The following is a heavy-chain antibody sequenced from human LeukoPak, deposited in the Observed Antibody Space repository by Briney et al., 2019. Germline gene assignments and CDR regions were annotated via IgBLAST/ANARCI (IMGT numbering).Heavy chain of an antibody. CDR2: INPNSGGT. Sequence: GASVKVSCKASGYTFTGYYMHWVRQAPGQELEWMGWINPNSGGTNYAQKFQGRVTMTRDTSISTAYMELSRLRSDDTAVYYCARVGVEMAPHFDYWGQGTLVTVSS. J-gene: IGHJ4*02. V-gene: IGHV1-2*02. D-gene: IGHD5-24*01. CDR3: ARVGVEMAPHFDY. CDR1: GYTFTGYY.